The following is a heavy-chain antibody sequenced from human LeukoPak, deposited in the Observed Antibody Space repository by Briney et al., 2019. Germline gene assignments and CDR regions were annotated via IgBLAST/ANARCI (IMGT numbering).Heavy chain of an antibody. Sequence: GRSLRLSCAASGFTFSSYGMHWVRQAPGKGLEWVAVISYDGSNKYYADSVKGRFTISRDNSKNTLYLQMNSLRAEDTAVYYCANHYYDSSGYRVFQHWGQGALVTVSS. CDR2: ISYDGSNK. J-gene: IGHJ1*01. D-gene: IGHD3-22*01. V-gene: IGHV3-30*18. CDR3: ANHYYDSSGYRVFQH. CDR1: GFTFSSYG.